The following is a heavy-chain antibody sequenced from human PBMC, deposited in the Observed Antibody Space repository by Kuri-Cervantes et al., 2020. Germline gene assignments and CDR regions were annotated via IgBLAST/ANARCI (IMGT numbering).Heavy chain of an antibody. J-gene: IGHJ5*02. D-gene: IGHD6-19*01. V-gene: IGHV1-2*02. CDR1: GYTFTSYY. CDR2: INPSGGST. Sequence: ASVKVSCKASGYTFTSYYMHWVRQAPGQGLEWMGIINPSGGSTNYAQKFQGRVTMTRDTSISTAYMELSRLRSDDTAVYYCARIPGIAVAGIDNWFDPWGQGTLVTVSS. CDR3: ARIPGIAVAGIDNWFDP.